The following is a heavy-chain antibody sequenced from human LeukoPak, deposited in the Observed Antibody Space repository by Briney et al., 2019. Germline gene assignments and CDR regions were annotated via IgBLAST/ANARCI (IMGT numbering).Heavy chain of an antibody. Sequence: PGGSLRLSCAASGFTFSSYAMSWVRQAPGKGLEWVSAISGSGGSTYYADSVKGRFTISRDNSKNTLYLQMNSLRVEDTAVYYCAKGGGGYSGSYYAGYWGQGTLVTVSS. CDR3: AKGGGGYSGSYYAGY. V-gene: IGHV3-23*01. CDR2: ISGSGGST. J-gene: IGHJ4*02. D-gene: IGHD1-26*01. CDR1: GFTFSSYA.